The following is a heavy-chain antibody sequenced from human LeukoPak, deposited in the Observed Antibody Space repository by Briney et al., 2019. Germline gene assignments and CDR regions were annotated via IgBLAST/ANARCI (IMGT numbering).Heavy chain of an antibody. Sequence: SETLSLTCTVSGDSFTTYYWSWIRQPPGKGLEWLGYIYYGGSATYNPSLKSRVTISVDTSKNQFSLKLSSVTATDTAVYYCARGLRNYYYSGMDVWGQGSTVIVSS. CDR2: IYYGGSA. J-gene: IGHJ6*02. CDR1: GDSFTTYY. CDR3: ARGLRNYYYSGMDV. V-gene: IGHV4-59*01. D-gene: IGHD2-21*01.